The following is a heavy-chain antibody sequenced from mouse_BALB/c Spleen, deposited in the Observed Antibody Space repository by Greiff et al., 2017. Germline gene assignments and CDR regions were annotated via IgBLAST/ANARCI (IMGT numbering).Heavy chain of an antibody. Sequence: LVESGGGLVKPGGSLKLSCAASGFAFSSYDMSWVRQTPEKRLEWVAYISSGGGSTYYPDTVKGRFTISRDNAKNTLYLQMSSLKSEDTAMYYCARHQTARATWFAYWGQGTLVTVSA. J-gene: IGHJ3*01. V-gene: IGHV5-12-1*01. CDR1: GFAFSSYD. D-gene: IGHD3-2*01. CDR3: ARHQTARATWFAY. CDR2: ISSGGGST.